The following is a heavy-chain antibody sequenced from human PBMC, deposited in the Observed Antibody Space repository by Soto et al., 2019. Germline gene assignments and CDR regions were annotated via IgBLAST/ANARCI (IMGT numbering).Heavy chain of an antibody. J-gene: IGHJ6*03. CDR3: ARDRASVAPRGVIPGYYYMDV. CDR1: GYTFTNFY. CDR2: INTFNYAT. V-gene: IGHV1-18*01. D-gene: IGHD3-10*01. Sequence: QVQLVQSGNEVKKPGASVKVSCKASGYTFTNFYITWVRQAPGQGLEWLGWINTFNYATNYAQKLQGRVTLTTDTSTTTAFMELRSLKSDDTAVYFCARDRASVAPRGVIPGYYYMDVWGKGTTVTVSS.